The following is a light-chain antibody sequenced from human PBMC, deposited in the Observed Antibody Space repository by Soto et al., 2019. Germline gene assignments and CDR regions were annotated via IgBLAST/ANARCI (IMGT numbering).Light chain of an antibody. J-gene: IGKJ1*01. Sequence: EIVMTQSPATLSVSPGERATLSCRASQSVSSNLAWDQQKPGQAPRLLIYGASTRATGIPARFSGSGSGTEFTLTISSLQSEDFAVYYCQQYNNWPVFGQGTKVEIK. CDR1: QSVSSN. V-gene: IGKV3-15*01. CDR3: QQYNNWPV. CDR2: GAS.